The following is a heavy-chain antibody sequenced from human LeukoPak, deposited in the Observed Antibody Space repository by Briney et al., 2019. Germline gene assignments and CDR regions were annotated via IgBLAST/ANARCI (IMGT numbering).Heavy chain of an antibody. V-gene: IGHV1-46*01. CDR2: INPSGGST. CDR1: GYTFTTYY. CDR3: ARAGLWDYSDSSGYHNGAFDI. D-gene: IGHD3-22*01. J-gene: IGHJ3*02. Sequence: ASVKVSCKASGYTFTTYYVHWVRQAPGQGLEWMGIINPSGGSTTYAQKFRGRLTMTRDTSISTAYMELNRLRSDDTAVYYCARAGLWDYSDSSGYHNGAFDIWGQGTMVTVSS.